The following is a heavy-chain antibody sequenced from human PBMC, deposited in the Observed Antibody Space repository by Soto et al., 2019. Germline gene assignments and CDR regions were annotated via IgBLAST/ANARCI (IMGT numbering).Heavy chain of an antibody. Sequence: PSETLSLTCTVSGGSISSSSYYWGWIRQPPGKGLEWIGSIYYSGSTYYNPSLKSRFTISVDTSKNQFSLKLSSVTAADTAVYYCARHTPAISISDHWGQGTLVTVSS. CDR3: ARHTPAISISDH. V-gene: IGHV4-39*01. J-gene: IGHJ4*02. D-gene: IGHD2-15*01. CDR2: IYYSGST. CDR1: GGSISSSSYY.